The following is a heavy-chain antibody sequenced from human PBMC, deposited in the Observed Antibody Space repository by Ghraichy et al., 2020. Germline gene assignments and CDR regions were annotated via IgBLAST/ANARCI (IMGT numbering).Heavy chain of an antibody. CDR3: AKGSLYGSGTKGYWFDY. CDR1: GFTFSSYA. Sequence: GGSLRLSCAASGFTFSSYAMHWVRQAPGKGLEWVAVISYDESNKYYADSVKGRFTISRDISKNTLYLQMNSLRTEDTAVYYCAKGSLYGSGTKGYWFDYWGQGTLVTVSS. D-gene: IGHD3-10*01. CDR2: ISYDESNK. J-gene: IGHJ4*02. V-gene: IGHV3-30*18.